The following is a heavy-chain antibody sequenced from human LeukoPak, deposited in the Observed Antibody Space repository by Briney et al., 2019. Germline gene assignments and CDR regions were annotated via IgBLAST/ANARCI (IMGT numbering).Heavy chain of an antibody. V-gene: IGHV4-59*12. D-gene: IGHD6-6*01. CDR1: GGSISSYY. J-gene: IGHJ4*02. Sequence: SETLSLTCTASGGSISSYYWSWIRQPPGKGLEWIGYIYHSGSTNYNPSLKSRVTISVDRSKNQFSLKLSSVTAADTAVYYCASFKPAPPVRDYWGQGTLVTVSS. CDR3: ASFKPAPPVRDY. CDR2: IYHSGST.